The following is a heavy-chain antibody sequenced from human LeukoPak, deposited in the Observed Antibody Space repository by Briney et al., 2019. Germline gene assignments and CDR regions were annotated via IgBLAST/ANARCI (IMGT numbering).Heavy chain of an antibody. V-gene: IGHV3-48*01. CDR2: ISKSASTT. CDR3: ARDLVVVPASPYYFDY. J-gene: IGHJ4*02. CDR1: GFTFSNYH. D-gene: IGHD2-15*01. Sequence: GGSLRLSCAASGFTFSNYHMNWVRQAPGKGLEWVSYISKSASTTYYADSVKGRFTTSRDTARNSVYLQMNSLTAEDTAVYYCARDLVVVPASPYYFDYWGQGTLVTVSS.